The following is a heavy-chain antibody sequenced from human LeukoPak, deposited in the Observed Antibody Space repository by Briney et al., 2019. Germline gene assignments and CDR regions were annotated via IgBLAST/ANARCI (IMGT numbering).Heavy chain of an antibody. Sequence: SQTLSLTCAVSGGSISSGGYSWSWIRQPPGKGLEWIGDIYHSGSTYYNPSLKSRVTISVDRSKNQFSLKLSSVTAADTAVYYCARAIFGVVSRYNCFDPWGQGTLVTVSS. CDR2: IYHSGST. D-gene: IGHD3-3*01. V-gene: IGHV4-30-2*01. CDR3: ARAIFGVVSRYNCFDP. J-gene: IGHJ5*02. CDR1: GGSISSGGYS.